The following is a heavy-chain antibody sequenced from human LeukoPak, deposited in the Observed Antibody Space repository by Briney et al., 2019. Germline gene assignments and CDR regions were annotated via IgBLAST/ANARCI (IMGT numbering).Heavy chain of an antibody. V-gene: IGHV4-59*01. CDR1: GGSISSYY. J-gene: IGHJ3*02. CDR2: IYYSGST. Sequence: PSETLSLTCTVSGGSISSYYWSWIRQPPGKGLEWIGYIYYSGSTNYNPSLKSRVTISVDTSKNQFSLKLSSVTAADTAVYYCARMADYYDSSGYYPDAFDIWGQGTMVTVSS. D-gene: IGHD3-22*01. CDR3: ARMADYYDSSGYYPDAFDI.